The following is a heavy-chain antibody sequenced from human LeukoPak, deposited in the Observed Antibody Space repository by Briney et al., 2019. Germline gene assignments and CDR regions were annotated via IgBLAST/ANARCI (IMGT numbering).Heavy chain of an antibody. CDR3: AKDHGIAAAGTDY. J-gene: IGHJ4*02. V-gene: IGHV3-30*18. CDR2: ISYDGSNK. CDR1: GFTFSSYG. D-gene: IGHD6-13*01. Sequence: PGGSLRLSCAASGFTFSSYGMHWVRQAPGKGLEWVAVISYDGSNKYYADSVKGRFTISRDNSKNTLYLHMNSLRAEDTAVYYCAKDHGIAAAGTDYWGQGTLVTVSS.